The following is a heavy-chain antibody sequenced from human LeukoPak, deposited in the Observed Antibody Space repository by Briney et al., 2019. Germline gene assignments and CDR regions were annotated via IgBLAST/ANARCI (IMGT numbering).Heavy chain of an antibody. CDR2: INHSGNT. J-gene: IGHJ6*03. CDR3: ARSYSGSPYYYYYYMDV. D-gene: IGHD1-26*01. Sequence: SETLSLTCAVYGGSFSGYYWSWIRQPPGKGLEWIGEINHSGNTNYNPSLKSRVTISVDTSKNQFSLKLSSVTAADTAVYYCARSYSGSPYYYYYYMDVWGKGTTVTVSS. V-gene: IGHV4-34*01. CDR1: GGSFSGYY.